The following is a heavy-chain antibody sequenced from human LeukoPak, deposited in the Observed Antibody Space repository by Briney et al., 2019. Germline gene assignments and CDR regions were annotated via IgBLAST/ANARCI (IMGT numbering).Heavy chain of an antibody. J-gene: IGHJ6*03. V-gene: IGHV1-18*01. CDR1: GYTFTSYG. D-gene: IGHD3-10*01. CDR3: ARVGGEPTIYYYYYYMDV. Sequence: ASVKVSCKASGYTFTSYGISWVRQAPGQGLEWMGWISAYNGNTNYAQKLQGRVTMTRNTSISTAYMELSSLRSEDTAVYYCARVGGEPTIYYYYYYMDVWGKGTTVTVS. CDR2: ISAYNGNT.